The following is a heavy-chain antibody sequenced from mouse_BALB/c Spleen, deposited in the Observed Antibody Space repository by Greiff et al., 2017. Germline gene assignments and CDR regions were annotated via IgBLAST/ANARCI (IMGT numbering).Heavy chain of an antibody. D-gene: IGHD4-1*01. J-gene: IGHJ4*01. V-gene: IGHV1S137*01. CDR3: ARSESTGRAMDY. CDR2: ISTYYGDA. CDR1: GYTFTDYA. Sequence: VQVVESGAELVRPGVSVKISCKGSGYTFTDYAMHWVKQSHAKSLEWIGVISTYYGDASYNQKFKGKATMTVDKSSSTAYMELARLTSEDSAIYYCARSESTGRAMDYWGQGTSVTVSS.